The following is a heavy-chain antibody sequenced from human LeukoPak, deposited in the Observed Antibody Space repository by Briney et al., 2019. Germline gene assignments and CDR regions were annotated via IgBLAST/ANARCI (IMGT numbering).Heavy chain of an antibody. J-gene: IGHJ3*02. Sequence: ASVKVSCKAFGYTFTSYDINWVRQATGQGLEWMGWMNPNSGNTGYAQKFQGRVTMTRDTSISTAYMELSRLRSDDTAVYYCASGVNYYDSSGDAFDIWGQGTMVTVSS. CDR3: ASGVNYYDSSGDAFDI. CDR2: MNPNSGNT. V-gene: IGHV1-8*02. CDR1: GYTFTSYD. D-gene: IGHD3-22*01.